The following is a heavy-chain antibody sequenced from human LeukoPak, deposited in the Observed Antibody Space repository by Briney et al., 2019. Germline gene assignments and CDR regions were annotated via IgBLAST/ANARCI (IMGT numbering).Heavy chain of an antibody. CDR2: ISPAGDST. Sequence: AGGSLRLSCTASGFTFSDYSMSWVRHAPGGGLEWVSAISPAGDSTTDADSVKGRFTISRDNSKSTLYLQMNGLTAEDTALYYCARRLVTAGITDFFDSWGQGTLVSVSS. CDR1: GFTFSDYS. V-gene: IGHV3-23*01. CDR3: ARRLVTAGITDFFDS. D-gene: IGHD2-2*01. J-gene: IGHJ4*02.